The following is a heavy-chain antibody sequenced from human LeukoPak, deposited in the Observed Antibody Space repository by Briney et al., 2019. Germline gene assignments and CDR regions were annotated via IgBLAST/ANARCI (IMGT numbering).Heavy chain of an antibody. V-gene: IGHV3-9*03. CDR2: ISWNSGSI. D-gene: IGHD6-13*01. J-gene: IGHJ3*02. Sequence: PGRSLRLSCVVSGFTFDDYAMHWVRQAPGKGLEWVSGISWNSGSISYADSVKGRFTISRDNAKNSLYLQMNSLRAEDMALYYCARSTAAGNDAFDIWGQGTMVTVSS. CDR1: GFTFDDYA. CDR3: ARSTAAGNDAFDI.